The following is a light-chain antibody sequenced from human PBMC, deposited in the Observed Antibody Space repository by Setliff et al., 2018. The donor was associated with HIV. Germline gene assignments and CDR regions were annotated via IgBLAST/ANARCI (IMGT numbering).Light chain of an antibody. J-gene: IGLJ1*01. Sequence: TSSDVGGYNYVSWYQQPPGKAPKLMIYDVSKRPSGVPDRFSGSKSGNTASLTISGLQAEDEADYYCCSLGDVFGTGTKGTVL. CDR2: DVS. CDR1: SSDVGGYNY. V-gene: IGLV2-11*01. CDR3: CSLGDV.